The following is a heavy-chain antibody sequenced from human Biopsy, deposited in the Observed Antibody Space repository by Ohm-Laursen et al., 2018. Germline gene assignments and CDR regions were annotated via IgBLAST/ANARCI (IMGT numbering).Heavy chain of an antibody. CDR2: ISYSRDT. J-gene: IGHJ3*02. CDR1: GGSISGSS. V-gene: IGHV4-59*08. Sequence: GTLSLTCTVSGGSISGSSWSWIRQAPGKGLEWIGYISYSRDTNYNPSLKSRITISVDTSKNQFSLNLTSVTAADTAVYYCAKHGSGWTGDDAFHIWGQGTMVTVSS. D-gene: IGHD6-19*01. CDR3: AKHGSGWTGDDAFHI.